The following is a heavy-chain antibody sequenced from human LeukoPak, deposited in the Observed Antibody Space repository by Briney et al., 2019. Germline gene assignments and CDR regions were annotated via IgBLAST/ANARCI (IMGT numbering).Heavy chain of an antibody. CDR2: INWNGGST. Sequence: GGSLRLSCAASGFTFDDYGMSWVRQAPGKGLEWVSSINWNGGSTGYADSVKGRFTISRDNAKNSLNLQMDSLRAEDTAVYYCATYTNWVAGDVWGQGTTVSVSS. CDR3: ATYTNWVAGDV. CDR1: GFTFDDYG. V-gene: IGHV3-20*04. D-gene: IGHD7-27*01. J-gene: IGHJ6*02.